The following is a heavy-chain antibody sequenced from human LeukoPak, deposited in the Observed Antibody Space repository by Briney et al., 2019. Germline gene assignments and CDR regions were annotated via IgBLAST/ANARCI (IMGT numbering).Heavy chain of an antibody. V-gene: IGHV3-20*04. CDR1: GFTFDDYG. Sequence: GGSLGLSCAASGFTFDDYGMSWVRQAPGKGLEWVSGINWNGGSTGYADSVKGRFTISRDNAKNSLYLQMNSLRAEDTAVYYCAELGITMIGGVWGQGTMVTVSS. D-gene: IGHD3-10*02. CDR2: INWNGGST. J-gene: IGHJ3*01. CDR3: AELGITMIGGV.